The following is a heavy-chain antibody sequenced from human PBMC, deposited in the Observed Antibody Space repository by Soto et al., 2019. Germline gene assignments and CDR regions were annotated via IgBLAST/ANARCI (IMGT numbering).Heavy chain of an antibody. D-gene: IGHD3-10*01. CDR2: IYYSGST. Sequence: NPSETLSLTCTVSGGSISSGGYYWSWIRQHPGKGLEWIGYIYYSGSTYYNPSLKSRVTISVDTSKNQFSLKLSSVTAADTAVYYCAREEGLLWFGEKQTAFDIWGQGTMVT. CDR1: GGSISSGGYY. V-gene: IGHV4-31*03. CDR3: AREEGLLWFGEKQTAFDI. J-gene: IGHJ3*02.